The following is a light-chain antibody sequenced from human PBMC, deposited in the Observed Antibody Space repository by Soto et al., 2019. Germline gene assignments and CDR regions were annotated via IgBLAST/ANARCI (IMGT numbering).Light chain of an antibody. V-gene: IGLV2-8*01. CDR3: TSYAGTYSFFYV. J-gene: IGLJ1*01. CDR2: EVS. Sequence: SALTQPPSPSGSPGQSVTISCPGTSSDVGAYNYVSWYQQLPGKAPKLIIYEVSKRPSGVPDRFSGSKPGNTASLTVSGLQAEDEADYYCTSYAGTYSFFYVFGTGTKVTVL. CDR1: SSDVGAYNY.